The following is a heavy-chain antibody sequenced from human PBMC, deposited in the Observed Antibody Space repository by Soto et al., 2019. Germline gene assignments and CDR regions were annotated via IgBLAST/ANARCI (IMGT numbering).Heavy chain of an antibody. D-gene: IGHD3-10*01. J-gene: IGHJ4*02. CDR1: GGSISSSSYY. CDR2: FCYSGST. V-gene: IGHV4-39*01. Sequence: ETLSLTCTVSGGSISSSSYYWGWIRQPPGKGLEWIGSFCYSGSTYYNPSLKSRVTISVDTSKNQFSLKLSSVTAADTAVYYCARHVATLVRGVISPFYFDYWGLGTLVTVSS. CDR3: ARHVATLVRGVISPFYFDY.